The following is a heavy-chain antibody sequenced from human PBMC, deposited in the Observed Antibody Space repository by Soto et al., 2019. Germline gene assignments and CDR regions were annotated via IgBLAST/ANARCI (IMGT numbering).Heavy chain of an antibody. Sequence: PGGSLRLSCAASGFTFSSYAMHWVRQAPGKGLEYVSAISSNGGSTYYANSVKGRFTTSRDNSKNTLYLQMGSLRAEDMAVYYCARGIVAVAGNWFDSWGQGTLVTVSS. CDR3: ARGIVAVAGNWFDS. J-gene: IGHJ5*01. CDR1: GFTFSSYA. D-gene: IGHD6-19*01. CDR2: ISSNGGST. V-gene: IGHV3-64*01.